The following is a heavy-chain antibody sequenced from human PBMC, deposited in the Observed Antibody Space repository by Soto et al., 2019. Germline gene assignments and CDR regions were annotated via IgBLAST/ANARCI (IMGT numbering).Heavy chain of an antibody. CDR1: GGSFSGYY. Sequence: QVQLQQWGAGLLKPSETLSLTCAVYGGSFSGYYWSWIRQPPGKGLEWIGEINHSGSTNYNPSLKSRVTISVDTSKNQFSLKLSSVTAADTAVYYCARGAIAAAGTDYWGQGTLVTVSS. V-gene: IGHV4-34*01. J-gene: IGHJ4*02. CDR3: ARGAIAAAGTDY. CDR2: INHSGST. D-gene: IGHD6-13*01.